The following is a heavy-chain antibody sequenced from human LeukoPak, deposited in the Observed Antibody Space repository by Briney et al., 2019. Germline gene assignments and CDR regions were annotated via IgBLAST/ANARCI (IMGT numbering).Heavy chain of an antibody. CDR1: GYTFIDYW. J-gene: IGHJ4*02. Sequence: ASVKVSCKASGYTFIDYWIHWVRQAPGQGLEWMGWIDPNSDNIRYSETFKDRVTMTRDTSTNTAYMELSWLRSDDTAVYYCARSAYNYGYVYFDHWGQGTLVIVSS. V-gene: IGHV1-2*02. CDR2: IDPNSDNI. CDR3: ARSAYNYGYVYFDH. D-gene: IGHD5-18*01.